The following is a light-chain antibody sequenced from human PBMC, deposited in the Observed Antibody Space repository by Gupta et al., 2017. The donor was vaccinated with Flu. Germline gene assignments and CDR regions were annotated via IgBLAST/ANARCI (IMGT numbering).Light chain of an antibody. Sequence: ATLSVSAGDAATLSCRASQSVSSDLAWYQQKPGQTPRLLIYGASTRATGIPARFSGSGSGTEFTLTISSLHSEDFAVYYCQQYNNWPLCTFGQGTKLEIK. CDR3: QQYNNWPLCT. J-gene: IGKJ2*02. CDR1: QSVSSD. V-gene: IGKV3-15*01. CDR2: GAS.